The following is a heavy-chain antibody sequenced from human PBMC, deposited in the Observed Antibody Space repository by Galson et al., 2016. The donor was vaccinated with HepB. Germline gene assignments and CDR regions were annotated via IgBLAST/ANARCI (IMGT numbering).Heavy chain of an antibody. Sequence: SLRLSCAASGFTFDDYGMSWVRQVPGKGLEWVSGIHWNGESESYGDSVRGRFTISRDNSRNSVSLQLNSLRAEDTALYYCARVAGGGQRGAIDIWGQGKMVIVSS. D-gene: IGHD6-19*01. CDR3: ARVAGGGQRGAIDI. CDR2: IHWNGESE. V-gene: IGHV3-20*04. CDR1: GFTFDDYG. J-gene: IGHJ3*02.